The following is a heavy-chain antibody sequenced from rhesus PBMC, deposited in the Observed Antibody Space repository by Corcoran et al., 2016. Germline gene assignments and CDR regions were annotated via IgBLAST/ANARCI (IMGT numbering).Heavy chain of an antibody. CDR3: ARSGNIWTGYYSDY. CDR2: IYGSTTST. Sequence: QMQLQESGPGVVKPSATLSLPRAVPGGSLRDSYRWSCVPQPPGTGLEWIGYIYGSTTSTNYNPSLKSRVTISKDTSKNQFSLKLTSVTAADTAVYYCARSGNIWTGYYSDYWGQGVLVTVSS. D-gene: IGHD3-3*01. V-gene: IGHV4S10*01. J-gene: IGHJ4*01. CDR1: GGSLRDSYR.